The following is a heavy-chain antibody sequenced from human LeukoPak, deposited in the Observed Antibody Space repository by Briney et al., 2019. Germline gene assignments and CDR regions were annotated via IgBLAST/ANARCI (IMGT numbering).Heavy chain of an antibody. Sequence: PSETLSLTCAVYGGSFSGYYWSWIRQPPGKGLEWIGEINYSGSTNYNPSLKSRVTISVDTSKNQFSLKLSSVTAADTAVYYCARGASGYSSVGGGFDYWGQGTLVTVSS. CDR1: GGSFSGYY. CDR2: INYSGST. V-gene: IGHV4-34*01. CDR3: ARGASGYSSVGGGFDY. D-gene: IGHD6-19*01. J-gene: IGHJ4*02.